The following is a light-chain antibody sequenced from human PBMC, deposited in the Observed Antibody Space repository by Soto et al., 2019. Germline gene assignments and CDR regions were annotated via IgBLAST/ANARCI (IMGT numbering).Light chain of an antibody. Sequence: IHMTQSTSTLSASVVDRVTITCLASQSISTWLDWYQQKPGKAPNLLIYDVSSLHSGVPSRFRGSGFGTEFTLTVSSLQPNDFETYYCQQYSSNWWTFGHGTKVDIK. V-gene: IGKV1-5*01. CDR2: DVS. CDR3: QQYSSNWWT. J-gene: IGKJ1*01. CDR1: QSISTW.